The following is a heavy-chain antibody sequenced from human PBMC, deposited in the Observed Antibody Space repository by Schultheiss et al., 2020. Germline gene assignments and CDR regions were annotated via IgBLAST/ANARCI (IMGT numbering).Heavy chain of an antibody. CDR3: ARNGCSSWYLPYYYGMDV. D-gene: IGHD6-13*01. CDR2: IYYSGST. Sequence: SETLSLTCTVSGGSISSYYWSWIRQPPGKGLEWIGYIYYSGSTNYNPSLKSRVTISVDTSKNQFSLRLSSVTAADTAVYYCARNGCSSWYLPYYYGMDVWGQGTTVTVSS. CDR1: GGSISSYY. V-gene: IGHV4-59*12. J-gene: IGHJ6*02.